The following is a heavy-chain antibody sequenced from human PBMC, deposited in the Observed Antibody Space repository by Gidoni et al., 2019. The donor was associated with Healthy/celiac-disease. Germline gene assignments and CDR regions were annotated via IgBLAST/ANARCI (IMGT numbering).Heavy chain of an antibody. Sequence: EVQLVESGGGLVQPGRSLRLSCAASGFTFDDYAMHWVRQAPGKGLEWVSGISWNSGSIGYADSVKGRFTISRDNAKNSLYLQMNSLRAEDTALYYCAKDMSRYYGSGSYYLWGQGTLVTVSS. CDR2: ISWNSGSI. CDR3: AKDMSRYYGSGSYYL. V-gene: IGHV3-9*01. D-gene: IGHD3-10*01. J-gene: IGHJ4*02. CDR1: GFTFDDYA.